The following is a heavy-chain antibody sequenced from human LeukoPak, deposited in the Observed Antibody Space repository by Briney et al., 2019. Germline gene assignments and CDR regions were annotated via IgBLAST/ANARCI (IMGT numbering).Heavy chain of an antibody. CDR2: IYTSGST. D-gene: IGHD4-23*01. V-gene: IGHV4-61*02. J-gene: IGHJ4*02. Sequence: PSQTLSLTCTVSGGSISSGSYYWSWIRQPAGKGLEWIGRIYTSGSTNYNPSLKSRVTMSVDTSKNQFSLKLTSVTAADTVVYYCARGGDLVATPLDFWGQGILVTVSS. CDR1: GGSISSGSYY. CDR3: ARGGDLVATPLDF.